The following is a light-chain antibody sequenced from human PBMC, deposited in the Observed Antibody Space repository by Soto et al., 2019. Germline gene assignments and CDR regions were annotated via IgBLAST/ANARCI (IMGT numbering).Light chain of an antibody. J-gene: IGLJ1*01. V-gene: IGLV3-21*04. CDR1: NIGSKS. CDR2: YDS. Sequence: SYELTQPPSVSVAPGKTARITCGGNNIGSKSVHWYQQKPGQAPVLVIYYDSDRPSGIPERFSGSNPGNTATLTISRVEAGDEADYYCQVWDSSSDQNVFGTGTKLTVL. CDR3: QVWDSSSDQNV.